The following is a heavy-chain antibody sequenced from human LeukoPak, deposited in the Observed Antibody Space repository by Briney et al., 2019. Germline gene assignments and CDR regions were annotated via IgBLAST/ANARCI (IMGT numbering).Heavy chain of an antibody. D-gene: IGHD5-18*01. CDR2: IYYSGST. V-gene: IGHV4-39*01. CDR1: GGSLSSSSYY. CDR3: ARTHVDTAMVTLQLYNFDY. Sequence: KPSETLSPTCTVSGGSLSSSSYYWGWIRPPPGKGLGWVGGIYYSGSTYYNPSLKSRVTISVDTSKNQFSLKLSSVTAADTAVYYCARTHVDTAMVTLQLYNFDYRGQGTLVTVSS. J-gene: IGHJ4*02.